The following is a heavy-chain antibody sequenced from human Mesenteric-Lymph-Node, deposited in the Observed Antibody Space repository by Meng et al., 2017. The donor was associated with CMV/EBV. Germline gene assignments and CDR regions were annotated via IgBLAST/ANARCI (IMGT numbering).Heavy chain of an antibody. J-gene: IGHJ4*02. D-gene: IGHD5-12*01. V-gene: IGHV3-21*01. Sequence: SCASSGFTFSRSTMNWVRRAPGKGLQWVSTISDTSSYIYYADSVKGRFTISRDNAKNSLYLQMNSLRAEDTAVYYCASGGYDSFFDYWGQGTLVTVSS. CDR2: ISDTSSYI. CDR3: ASGGYDSFFDY. CDR1: GFTFSRST.